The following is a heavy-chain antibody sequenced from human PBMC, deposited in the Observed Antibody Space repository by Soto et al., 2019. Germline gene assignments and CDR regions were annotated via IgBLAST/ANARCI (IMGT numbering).Heavy chain of an antibody. V-gene: IGHV6-1*01. D-gene: IGHD2-15*01. CDR2: TYYRSKWYN. J-gene: IGHJ4*02. CDR3: ARGDCSGGSCYSGSGFDY. CDR1: GDSVSSNSAA. Sequence: SQTLSLTCAISGDSVSSNSAAWNWIRQSPSRGLEWLGRTYYRSKWYNDYAVSVKSRITINPDTSKNQFSLQLNSVTPEDTAVYYCARGDCSGGSCYSGSGFDYWGQGTXVTV.